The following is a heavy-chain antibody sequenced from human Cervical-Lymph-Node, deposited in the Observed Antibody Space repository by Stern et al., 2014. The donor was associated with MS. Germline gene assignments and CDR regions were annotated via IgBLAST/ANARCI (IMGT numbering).Heavy chain of an antibody. CDR1: GYTFTSYG. CDR2: ISAYNGNT. V-gene: IGHV1-18*04. J-gene: IGHJ4*02. Sequence: VQLVESGAEVRKPGASVKVSCKASGYTFTSYGISWVRQAPGQGLEWMGWISAYNGNTNYAQKLQGRVTMTTDTSTSTAYMELRSLRSDDTAVYYCARVGTLLEWFLPLDYWGQGTLVTVSS. CDR3: ARVGTLLEWFLPLDY. D-gene: IGHD3-3*01.